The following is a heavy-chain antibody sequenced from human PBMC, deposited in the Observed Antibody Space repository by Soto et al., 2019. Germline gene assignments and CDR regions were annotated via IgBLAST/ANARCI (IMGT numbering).Heavy chain of an antibody. Sequence: EVQLVESGGGLVQPGGSLRLSCEASGLTFSSYWMSWVRQAPGKGLEWVAIIKEDGTEIYYVDSVKGRFTISRDNAKISLYLQMNSLRAEDTAVYYCARDGDGYNRVAFDIWGQGTMVTVSS. D-gene: IGHD5-12*01. V-gene: IGHV3-7*04. CDR2: IKEDGTEI. CDR1: GLTFSSYW. CDR3: ARDGDGYNRVAFDI. J-gene: IGHJ3*02.